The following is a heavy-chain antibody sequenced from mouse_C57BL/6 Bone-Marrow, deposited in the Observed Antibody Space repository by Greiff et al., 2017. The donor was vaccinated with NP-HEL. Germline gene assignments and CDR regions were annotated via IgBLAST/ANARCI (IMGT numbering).Heavy chain of an antibody. CDR3: ASSDYYGTYFDY. CDR2: ISSGSSTI. Sequence: EVKLMESGGGLVKPGGSLKLSCAASGFTFSDYGMHWVRQAPEKGLEWVAYISSGSSTIYYADTVKGRFTISRDNAKNTLFLQMTSLRSEDTAMYYCASSDYYGTYFDYWGQGTTLTVSS. D-gene: IGHD1-1*01. V-gene: IGHV5-17*01. J-gene: IGHJ2*01. CDR1: GFTFSDYG.